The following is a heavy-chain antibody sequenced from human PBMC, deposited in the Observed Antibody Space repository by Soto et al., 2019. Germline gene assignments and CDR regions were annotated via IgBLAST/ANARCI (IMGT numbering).Heavy chain of an antibody. V-gene: IGHV3-23*01. CDR1: GFTFSSYA. CDR2: ISGSGGST. Sequence: SLRLSCAASGFTFSSYAMSWVRQAPGKGLEWVSAISGSGGSTYYADSVKGRFTISRDNSKNTLYLQMNSLRAEDTAVYYCAKGREDYGGNSGVSFFGYWGQGTLVTVSS. D-gene: IGHD4-17*01. CDR3: AKGREDYGGNSGVSFFGY. J-gene: IGHJ4*02.